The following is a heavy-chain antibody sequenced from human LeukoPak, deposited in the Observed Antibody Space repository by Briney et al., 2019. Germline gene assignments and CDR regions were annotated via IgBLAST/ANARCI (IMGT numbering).Heavy chain of an antibody. V-gene: IGHV3-48*01. J-gene: IGHJ4*02. Sequence: GGSLRLSCAASGFTFSSYGMDWVRQAPGKGLEWVSYITSNSGTITYADSVRGRFTISRDNAKNSLYLQMNSLRAEDTAVYYCARARSGWYFDYWGQGTLVTVSS. CDR1: GFTFSSYG. D-gene: IGHD6-19*01. CDR2: ITSNSGTI. CDR3: ARARSGWYFDY.